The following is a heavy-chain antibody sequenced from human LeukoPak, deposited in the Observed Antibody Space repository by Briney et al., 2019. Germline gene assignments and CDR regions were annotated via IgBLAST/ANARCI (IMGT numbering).Heavy chain of an antibody. CDR3: AREDRDYDPF. CDR1: GFIITDYW. Sequence: GGSLRLSCALPGFIITDYWMHWVSQTPGKGLTWVSTMSSDGTETFYADSVKGRFIISRDTAKNTLYLQMNSLRAEDTAVYYCAREDRDYDPFWGQGTLVTVSS. D-gene: IGHD3-22*01. CDR2: MSSDGTET. J-gene: IGHJ1*01. V-gene: IGHV3-74*01.